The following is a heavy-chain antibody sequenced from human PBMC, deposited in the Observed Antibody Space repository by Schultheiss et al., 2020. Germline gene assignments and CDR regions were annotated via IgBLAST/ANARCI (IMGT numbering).Heavy chain of an antibody. V-gene: IGHV3-30-3*01. J-gene: IGHJ4*02. CDR1: GFTFSSYA. CDR3: ARFRGNYYYYDY. CDR2: ISYDGSNK. Sequence: SVKVSCAASGFTFSSYAMHWVRQAPGKGLEWVAVISYDGSNKYYADSVKGRFTISRDNAKNSLFLQMDSLRDEDTAVYYCARFRGNYYYYDYWGQGTLVT. D-gene: IGHD1-26*01.